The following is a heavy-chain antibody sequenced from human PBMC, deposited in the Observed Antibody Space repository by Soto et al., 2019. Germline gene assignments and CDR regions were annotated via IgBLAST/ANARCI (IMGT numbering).Heavy chain of an antibody. V-gene: IGHV1-18*01. J-gene: IGHJ6*02. CDR2: ISDYNGNT. Sequence: QVHLVQSGGEMKKPGASVKVSCRASGYTFSNYGISWVRQAPGQGLEWMGWISDYNGNTFYGKKFQGRVTMTTDTSTRTAFMEVRSLRADDTAVYYCAREGFYSGSGTYSPPRYYGMDVWGQGTTVTVSS. CDR3: AREGFYSGSGTYSPPRYYGMDV. D-gene: IGHD3-10*01. CDR1: GYTFSNYG.